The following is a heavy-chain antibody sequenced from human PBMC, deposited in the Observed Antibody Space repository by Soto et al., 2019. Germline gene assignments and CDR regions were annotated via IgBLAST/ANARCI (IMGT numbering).Heavy chain of an antibody. J-gene: IGHJ4*02. CDR3: ARDSSGWYGGSDY. CDR2: ISYDGSNK. D-gene: IGHD6-19*01. V-gene: IGHV3-30-3*01. Sequence: VAVISYDGSNKYYADSVKGRFTISRDNSKNTLYLQMNSLRAEDTAVYYCARDSSGWYGGSDYWGQGTLVTVSS.